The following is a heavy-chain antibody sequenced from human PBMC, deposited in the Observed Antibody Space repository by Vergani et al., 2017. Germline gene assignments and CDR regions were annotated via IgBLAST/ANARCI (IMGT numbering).Heavy chain of an antibody. CDR2: IYWNDDK. CDR1: GFSLSTSGVG. CDR3: AKWELNYYYYEYMDV. J-gene: IGHJ6*03. Sequence: QITLKESGPTLVKPTQTLTLTCTFSGFSLSTSGVGVGWRRQPPGKALEGLALIYWNDDKRYSPSLKSRLTITKDTSKNQVVLTMTNMDPVDTATYYCAKWELNYYYYEYMDVWDKGTTVTVSS. V-gene: IGHV2-5*01. D-gene: IGHD1-26*01.